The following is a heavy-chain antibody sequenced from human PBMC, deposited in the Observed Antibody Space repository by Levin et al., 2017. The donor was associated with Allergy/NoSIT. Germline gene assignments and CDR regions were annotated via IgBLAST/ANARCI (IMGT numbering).Heavy chain of an antibody. CDR1: GYSFTDFY. CDR2: INPLNGGI. Sequence: VASVKVSCKASGYSFTDFYIHWVRQAPGLGLEWMGLINPLNGGIKYAPKFQGRVTMTRDTPMTTAYMELTNLRSDDTAVYYCARSLVGATFDFWDQGTLVTVSS. V-gene: IGHV1-2*02. CDR3: ARSLVGATFDF. J-gene: IGHJ4*01. D-gene: IGHD1-26*01.